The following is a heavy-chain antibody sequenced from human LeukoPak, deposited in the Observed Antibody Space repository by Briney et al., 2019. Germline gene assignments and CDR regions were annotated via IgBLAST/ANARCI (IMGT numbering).Heavy chain of an antibody. V-gene: IGHV4-39*07. CDR2: IYYSGCT. CDR1: GGSISSSSYY. J-gene: IGHJ3*02. Sequence: SETLSLTCTVSGGSISSSSYYWGWIRQPPGKGLEWIGSIYYSGCTYYNPSLKSRVTISVDTSKNQFSLKLSSVTAADTAVYYCARDPRGRQDAFDIWGQGTMVTVSS. D-gene: IGHD1-26*01. CDR3: ARDPRGRQDAFDI.